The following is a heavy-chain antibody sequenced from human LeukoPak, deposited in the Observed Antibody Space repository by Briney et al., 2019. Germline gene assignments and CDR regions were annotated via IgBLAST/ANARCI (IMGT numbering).Heavy chain of an antibody. CDR1: RYTFTGYY. Sequence: ASVKVSCKASRYTFTGYYMHWVRQAPGQGLEWMGWINPNSGGTNYAQKFQGRVTMTRDTSISTAYMELSRLRSDDTAVYYCARDPDGYSYEDYWGQGTLVTVSS. CDR3: ARDPDGYSYEDY. CDR2: INPNSGGT. D-gene: IGHD5-18*01. J-gene: IGHJ4*02. V-gene: IGHV1-2*02.